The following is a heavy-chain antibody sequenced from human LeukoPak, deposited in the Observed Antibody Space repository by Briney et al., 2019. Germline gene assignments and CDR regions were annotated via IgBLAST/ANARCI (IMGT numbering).Heavy chain of an antibody. J-gene: IGHJ3*02. CDR3: ARGSGSYYAFDI. CDR1: GFTFSSYS. V-gene: IGHV3-21*01. D-gene: IGHD1-26*01. Sequence: GSLRLSCAASGFTFSSYSMNWVRQAPGKGLEWVSSISSSSSYIYYADSVKGRFTISRDNAKNSLYLQMNSLRAEDTAVYYCARGSGSYYAFDIWGQGTMVTVSS. CDR2: ISSSSSYI.